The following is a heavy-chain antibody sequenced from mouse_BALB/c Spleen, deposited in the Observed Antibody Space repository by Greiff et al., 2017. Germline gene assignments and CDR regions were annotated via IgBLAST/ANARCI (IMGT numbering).Heavy chain of an antibody. D-gene: IGHD2-3*01. CDR3: ARYTGLMRYFDV. Sequence: EVQRVESGPSLVKPSQTLSLTCSVTGDSITSGYWNWIRKFPGNKLEYMGYISYSGSTYYNPSLKSRISITRDTSKNQYYLQLNSVTTEDTATYYCARYTGLMRYFDVWGAGTTVTVSS. CDR2: ISYSGST. V-gene: IGHV3-8*02. J-gene: IGHJ1*01. CDR1: GDSITSGY.